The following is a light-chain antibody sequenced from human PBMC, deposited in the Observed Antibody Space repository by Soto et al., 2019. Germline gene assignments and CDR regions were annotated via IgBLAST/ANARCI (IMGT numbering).Light chain of an antibody. Sequence: EIMLTQSPGTLSLTPGERATLSCRASQSASSIYLAWYQQTPGQAPRLLIYGTSNRATGIPDRFSGSGSGTDFTLTISRLEPEDFAVYYCQQYGGSRTSLTFGGGDQGGY. J-gene: IGKJ4*01. V-gene: IGKV3-20*01. CDR2: GTS. CDR3: QQYGGSRTSLT. CDR1: QSASSIY.